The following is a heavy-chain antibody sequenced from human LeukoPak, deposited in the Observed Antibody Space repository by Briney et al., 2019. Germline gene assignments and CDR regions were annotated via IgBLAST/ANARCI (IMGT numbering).Heavy chain of an antibody. J-gene: IGHJ4*02. Sequence: PGGSLRLSCEASGFTFSRYAMNWVRQPPGRGLEWVSAISGGGGSTYYTDSVKGRFTISRDNSNNTLYLQMNSLRAEDTAVYYCAKSGSPWELRGVDYFDDWGQGTLVPVSS. V-gene: IGHV3-23*01. CDR3: AKSGSPWELRGVDYFDD. D-gene: IGHD1-26*01. CDR1: GFTFSRYA. CDR2: ISGGGGST.